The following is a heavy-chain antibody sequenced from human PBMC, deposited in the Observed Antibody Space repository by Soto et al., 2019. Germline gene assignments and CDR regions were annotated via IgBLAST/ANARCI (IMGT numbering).Heavy chain of an antibody. Sequence: PGESLKISCKGSGYSFTNYWIGWVRQLPGKGLEWMGIIYPGDSDTRYSPSFQGQVTISADKSITTAYLQWSSLKASDTAMYYCATIGKSYYGGAGYWGQGTLVTVSS. V-gene: IGHV5-51*01. CDR2: IYPGDSDT. D-gene: IGHD3-10*01. CDR1: GYSFTNYW. CDR3: ATIGKSYYGGAGY. J-gene: IGHJ4*02.